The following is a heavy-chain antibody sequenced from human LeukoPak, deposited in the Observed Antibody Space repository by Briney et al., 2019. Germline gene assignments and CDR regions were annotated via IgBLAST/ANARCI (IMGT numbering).Heavy chain of an antibody. V-gene: IGHV3-23*01. J-gene: IGHJ6*03. CDR3: AKQGRDWLRDYYYYMDV. D-gene: IGHD3-9*01. CDR2: IGGRGGSA. CDR1: GFTFSSYG. Sequence: PGGTLRLSCAASGFTFSSYGMSWVRQAPGEGLEWVSSIGGRGGSAYYADSVKGRFTISRDNSKNTLYLRMNSLRAEDTAVYYCAKQGRDWLRDYYYYMDVWGKGTTVTISS.